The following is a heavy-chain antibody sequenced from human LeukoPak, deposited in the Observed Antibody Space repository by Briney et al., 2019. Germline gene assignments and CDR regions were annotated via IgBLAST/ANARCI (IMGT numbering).Heavy chain of an antibody. D-gene: IGHD5-12*01. CDR2: IDTSGRYV. CDR3: ARRGGGYSGYDQFDY. V-gene: IGHV3-21*01. CDR1: GFTFSNYG. Sequence: GGSLRLSCAASGFTFSNYGMNWVRQAPGKGLEWVSFIDTSGRYVYYGDSVKGRFTISRDNAKNSLYLQMNNLRAEDTAVYYCARRGGGYSGYDQFDYWGQGALVTVSS. J-gene: IGHJ4*02.